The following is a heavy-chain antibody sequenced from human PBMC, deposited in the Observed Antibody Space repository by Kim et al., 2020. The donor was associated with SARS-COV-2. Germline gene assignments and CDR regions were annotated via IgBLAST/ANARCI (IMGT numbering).Heavy chain of an antibody. CDR1: GGSISSYY. V-gene: IGHV4-59*13. J-gene: IGHJ4*02. CDR2: IYYSGST. Sequence: SETLSLTCTVSGGSISSYYWSWIRQPPGKGLEWIGYIYYSGSTNYNPSLKSRVTISVDTSKNQFSLKLSSVTAADTAVYYCARDLTPRYSSGWYYFDYWGQGTLVTVSS. D-gene: IGHD6-19*01. CDR3: ARDLTPRYSSGWYYFDY.